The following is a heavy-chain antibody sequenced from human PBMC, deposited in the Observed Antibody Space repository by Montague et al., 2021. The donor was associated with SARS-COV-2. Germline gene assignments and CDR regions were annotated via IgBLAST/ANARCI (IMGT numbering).Heavy chain of an antibody. J-gene: IGHJ4*02. CDR2: IYYSGST. V-gene: IGHV4-59*01. D-gene: IGHD6-19*01. CDR1: GGSISSYY. CDR3: GRASVARKVLDY. Sequence: SETLSLTCTVSGGSISSYYWSWIRQPPGKGLEWIGYIYYSGSTNYNPSLKSRVTISVDTSKNQFSLKLSSVTAADTAVYYCGRASVARKVLDYWGQGTLVTVSS.